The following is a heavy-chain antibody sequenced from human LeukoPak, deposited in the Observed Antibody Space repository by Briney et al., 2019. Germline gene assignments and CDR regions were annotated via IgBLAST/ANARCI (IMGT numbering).Heavy chain of an antibody. J-gene: IGHJ4*02. CDR2: IIPIFGTA. V-gene: IGHV1-69*13. CDR1: GGTFSSYA. D-gene: IGHD3-10*01. Sequence: SVKVSCKASGGTFSSYAISWVRQAPGQGLEWMGGIIPIFGTANYAQKFQGRVTITADESTSTAYMELSSLRSEDTAVYYCARDRSRGAACLDYWGQGTLVTVSS. CDR3: ARDRSRGAACLDY.